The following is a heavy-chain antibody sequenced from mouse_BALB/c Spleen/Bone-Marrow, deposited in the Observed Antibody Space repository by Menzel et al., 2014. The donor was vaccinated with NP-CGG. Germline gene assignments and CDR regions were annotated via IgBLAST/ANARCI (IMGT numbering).Heavy chain of an antibody. CDR2: INPSTGYA. J-gene: IGHJ2*01. V-gene: IGHV1-7*01. Sequence: QVHVKQSGAELAKPGASVKMSCKASGYTFTDTWIHWIKQMPVQGLEWIGYINPSTGYAEYNQNFKDKATLTVDKSSSTAYMQLSSLTAEDSAVYYCARDYWGQGTILTVSS. CDR3: ARDY. CDR1: GYTFTDTW.